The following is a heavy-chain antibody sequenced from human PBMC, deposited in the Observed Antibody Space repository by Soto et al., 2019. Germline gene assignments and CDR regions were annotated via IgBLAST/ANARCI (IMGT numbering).Heavy chain of an antibody. CDR1: GFTFSDYY. CDR2: ISSSSSYP. J-gene: IGHJ5*02. Sequence: QVQLVESGGGSVKPGGSLRLSCAASGFTFSDYYMSWIRQAPGKGQEWVSYISSSSSYPNYADSVKGRFTISRVNANNSLYLQMNSLRAEDPAVYYCARYTVVRSNWFYPWGQGTLVTVSS. CDR3: ARYTVVRSNWFYP. V-gene: IGHV3-11*06. D-gene: IGHD2-15*01.